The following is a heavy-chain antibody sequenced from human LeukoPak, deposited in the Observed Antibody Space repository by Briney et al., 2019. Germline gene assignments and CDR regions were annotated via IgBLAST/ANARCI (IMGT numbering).Heavy chain of an antibody. J-gene: IGHJ4*02. CDR3: ARGTRLSGAGDY. CDR2: IYYSGST. V-gene: IGHV4-39*01. Sequence: PSETLSLTCTVSGGSISSTNYFWGWIRQPPGMGLEWIGSIYYSGSTYYNPSLKSRVTISVDTSKNQFSLKLSSVTAADSAVYYCARGTRLSGAGDYWGQGTLVTVS. D-gene: IGHD3-9*01. CDR1: GGSISSTNYF.